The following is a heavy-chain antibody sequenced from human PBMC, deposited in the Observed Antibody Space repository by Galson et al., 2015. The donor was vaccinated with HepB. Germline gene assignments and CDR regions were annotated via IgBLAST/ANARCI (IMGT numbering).Heavy chain of an antibody. V-gene: IGHV3-30*18. CDR2: ISYDGSKK. J-gene: IGHJ6*02. CDR1: GFTFSSYG. CDR3: AKDFPTEFDFWSAYYRSYYYYGMDV. Sequence: SLRLSCAASGFTFSSYGMYWVRQAPGKGLEWVAVISYDGSKKYYADSVKGRFTISRDNPKNTLYLQMNSLRPDDTAVYYCAKDFPTEFDFWSAYYRSYYYYGMDVWGQGALVTVSS. D-gene: IGHD3-3*01.